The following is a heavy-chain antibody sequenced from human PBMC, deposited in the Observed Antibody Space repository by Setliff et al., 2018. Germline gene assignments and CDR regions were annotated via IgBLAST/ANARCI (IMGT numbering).Heavy chain of an antibody. D-gene: IGHD3-3*01. CDR1: GASTNRGDYY. J-gene: IGHJ4*02. Sequence: SETLSLTCTVSGASTNRGDYYWSWIRQRPGKALEYIGYVDFSGKTDYNPSLESRVTISIHTSKNQVSLNLTSVTAADTAVYYCARAHEFWSGPAPFDYWGQGTLVTVSS. CDR3: ARAHEFWSGPAPFDY. CDR2: VDFSGKT. V-gene: IGHV4-30-4*02.